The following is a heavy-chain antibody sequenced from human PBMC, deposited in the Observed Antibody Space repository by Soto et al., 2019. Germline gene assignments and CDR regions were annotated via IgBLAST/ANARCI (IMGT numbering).Heavy chain of an antibody. CDR3: ARSFAPNYYDSSGYFDAFDI. Sequence: GGSLRLSCAASGFTFSDYYMSWIRQAPGKGLEWVSYISSSGSTIYYADSVKGRFTISRDNAKNSLYLQMNSLRAEDTAVYYCARSFAPNYYDSSGYFDAFDIWGQGTMVTVSS. V-gene: IGHV3-11*01. D-gene: IGHD3-22*01. CDR2: ISSSGSTI. J-gene: IGHJ3*02. CDR1: GFTFSDYY.